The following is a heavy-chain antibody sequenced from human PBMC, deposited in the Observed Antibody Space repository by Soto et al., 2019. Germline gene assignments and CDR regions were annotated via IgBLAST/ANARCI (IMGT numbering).Heavy chain of an antibody. CDR1: GFTFSSYG. CDR2: IWYDGSNK. CDR3: ARDDGYCSSTSCYAYYYYGMDV. V-gene: IGHV3-33*01. Sequence: QVELVESGGGVVQPGRSLRLCCAASGFTFSSYGMHWVRQAPGKGLEWVAVIWYDGSNKYYADSVKGRFTISRDNSKNTLYLQMNSLRAEDTAVYYCARDDGYCSSTSCYAYYYYGMDVWGQGTTVTVSS. J-gene: IGHJ6*02. D-gene: IGHD2-2*01.